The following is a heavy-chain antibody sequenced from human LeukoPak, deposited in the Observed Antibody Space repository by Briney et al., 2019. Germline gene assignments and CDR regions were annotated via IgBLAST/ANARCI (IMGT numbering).Heavy chain of an antibody. V-gene: IGHV4-59*01. CDR3: ARGVYIAAAQYGY. J-gene: IGHJ4*02. CDR2: IYYSGTT. CDR1: GGSISSYY. Sequence: SEPLSLTCTVSGGSISSYYWSWIRQPPGKGLEWIGYIYYSGTTNYHPSLKSRVTISVDTSKNQCSLKLSSVTAADTAVYYCARGVYIAAAQYGYWGQGTLVTVSS. D-gene: IGHD6-13*01.